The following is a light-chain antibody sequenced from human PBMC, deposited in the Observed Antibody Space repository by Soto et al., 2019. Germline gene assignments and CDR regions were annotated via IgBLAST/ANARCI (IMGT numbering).Light chain of an antibody. J-gene: IGLJ2*01. Sequence: QSVLTQPPSVSGTPGQKVSISCSGSASNLGGNPVNWYQHLPGAAPKLLIYDNNKRPSGVPGRFSDSKSGTSASLAISGLQSEDEADYYCASWDDSLNGVVFGGGTQLTVL. CDR3: ASWDDSLNGVV. V-gene: IGLV1-44*01. CDR2: DNN. CDR1: ASNLGGNP.